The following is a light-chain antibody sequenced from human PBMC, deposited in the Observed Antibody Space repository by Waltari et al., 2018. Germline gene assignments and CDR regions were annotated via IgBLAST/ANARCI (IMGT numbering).Light chain of an antibody. CDR3: SSHTSSVPHV. Sequence: QSALTQPASVSGSPGQSITISCTGTSNDVGGYGYVSWYQQYPGKAPQLIIYEVSYRPSGISTRFSGSKSGNTASLTISGLQAEDEADYYCSSHTSSVPHVLGTGTRVTVV. CDR2: EVS. CDR1: SNDVGGYGY. J-gene: IGLJ1*01. V-gene: IGLV2-14*01.